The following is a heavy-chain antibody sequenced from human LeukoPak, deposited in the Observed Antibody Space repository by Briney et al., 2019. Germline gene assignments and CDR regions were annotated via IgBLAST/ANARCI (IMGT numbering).Heavy chain of an antibody. CDR1: GFTFSSYA. CDR2: ISGSDGST. CDR3: AKDRDYYGSGSYYKTNWFDP. Sequence: GGSLRLSCAASGFTFSSYAMSWVREAPGKGLEWVSAISGSDGSTYYADSVKGRFTISRDNSKNTLYLQMNSLRAEDTAVYYCAKDRDYYGSGSYYKTNWFDPWGQGTLVTVSS. D-gene: IGHD3-10*01. V-gene: IGHV3-23*01. J-gene: IGHJ5*02.